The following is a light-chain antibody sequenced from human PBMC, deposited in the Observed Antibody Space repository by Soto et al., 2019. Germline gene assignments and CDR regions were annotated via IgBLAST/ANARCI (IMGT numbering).Light chain of an antibody. CDR1: SSDVGSYNL. CDR2: EVS. V-gene: IGLV2-23*02. CDR3: CSYAGSSTPWV. Sequence: QSVLTQPASVSGSPGQSITISCTGTSSDVGSYNLVSWYQHHPGKAPKLMIYEVSKRPSGVSNRFFGSKSGNTASLTISGLQAEDEADYYCCSYAGSSTPWVFGGGTKLTVL. J-gene: IGLJ3*02.